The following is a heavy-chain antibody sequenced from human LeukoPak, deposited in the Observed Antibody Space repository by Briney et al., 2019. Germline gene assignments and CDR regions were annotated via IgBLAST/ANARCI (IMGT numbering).Heavy chain of an antibody. J-gene: IGHJ2*01. D-gene: IGHD4-23*01. V-gene: IGHV1-8*01. Sequence: ASVKVSCKASGYTFTSYDINWVRQATGQGLEWMGWMNPNSGNTGYAQKLQGRVTMTTDTSTSTAYMELRSLRSDDTAVYYCARDDGGNFWYFDLWGRGTLVTVSS. CDR2: MNPNSGNT. CDR3: ARDDGGNFWYFDL. CDR1: GYTFTSYD.